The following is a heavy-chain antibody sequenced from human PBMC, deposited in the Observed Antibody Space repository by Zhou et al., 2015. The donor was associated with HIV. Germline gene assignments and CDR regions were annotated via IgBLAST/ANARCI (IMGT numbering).Heavy chain of an antibody. CDR2: ISWDSGSI. V-gene: IGHV3-9*01. J-gene: IGHJ4*02. Sequence: EVQLVESGGGLVQPGRSLRLSCAASGFIFDDYAMYWVRQAPGKGLEWVSGISWDSGSIGYADSVKGRFTISRDNAKNSLYLQMNSLRAEDTAVYYCARAPVCPRCYYDSWGQGTLVTVSS. CDR1: GFIFDDYA. D-gene: IGHD2-8*01. CDR3: ARAPVCPRCYYDS.